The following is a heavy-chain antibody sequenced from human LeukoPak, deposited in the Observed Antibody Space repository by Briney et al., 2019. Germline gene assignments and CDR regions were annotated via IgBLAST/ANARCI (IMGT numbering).Heavy chain of an antibody. CDR3: ARGATPDY. Sequence: PGGSLRLSCAASGFTFSSYAMSWVRQAPGKGLEWVSVISASGGSTYYADSVKGRFTISRDNAKNSLYLQMNSLRDEDTAVYYCARGATPDYWGQGTLVTVSS. CDR2: ISASGGST. V-gene: IGHV3-23*01. CDR1: GFTFSSYA. J-gene: IGHJ4*02.